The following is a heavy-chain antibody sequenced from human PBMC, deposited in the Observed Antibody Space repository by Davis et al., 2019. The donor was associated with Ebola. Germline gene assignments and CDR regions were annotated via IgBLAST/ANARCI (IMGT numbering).Heavy chain of an antibody. D-gene: IGHD3-22*01. CDR3: ARQGYYYDSSGYYSIFDY. Sequence: SETLSLTCTVSGASISDYFWTWIRQAPGKGLEWIAYLDYSGFTNYNPALKSRCTISEDSSKNQFSLKLSSVTAADTAVYYCARQGYYYDSSGYYSIFDYWGQGTLVTVSS. J-gene: IGHJ4*02. CDR1: GASISDYF. CDR2: LDYSGFT. V-gene: IGHV4-59*08.